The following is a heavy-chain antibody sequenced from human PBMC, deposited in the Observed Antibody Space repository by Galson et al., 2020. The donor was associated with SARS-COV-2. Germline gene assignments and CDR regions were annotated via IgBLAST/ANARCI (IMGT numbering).Heavy chain of an antibody. D-gene: IGHD3-16*01. CDR2: IYYNGSA. V-gene: IGHV4-31*03. J-gene: IGHJ5*02. CDR3: ARLIQPHSSAFSS. Sequence: SETLSLTCTVSGASISTGDSYWSWIRQLPGKGLEWIGYIYYNGSADYNPSLESRATISLDTSKNHFSLRLTSMTAADTAVYYCARLIQPHSSAFSSWGPGTLVTVSS. CDR1: GASISTGDSY.